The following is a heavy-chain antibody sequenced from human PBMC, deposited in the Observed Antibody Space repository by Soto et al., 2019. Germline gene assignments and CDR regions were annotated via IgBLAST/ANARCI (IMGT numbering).Heavy chain of an antibody. D-gene: IGHD2-15*01. CDR1: GFTFSTYA. CDR2: ISYDGSKK. CDR3: ARVMYCSGVSCYHLDN. V-gene: IGHV3-30*03. Sequence: GGSLRLSCAASGFTFSTYAMHWVRQAPGKGLEWVAVISYDGSKKYYADSVKGRFTISRDNSKNTLYLQMNSLRAEDTALYYFARVMYCSGVSCYHLDNWGQGTLVTVSS. J-gene: IGHJ4*02.